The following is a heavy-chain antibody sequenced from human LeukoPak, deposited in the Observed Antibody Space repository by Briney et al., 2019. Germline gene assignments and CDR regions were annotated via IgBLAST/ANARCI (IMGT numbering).Heavy chain of an antibody. V-gene: IGHV4-4*07. Sequence: SETLSLTCTVSGGSISSYYWSWIRQPAGKGLEWIGRIYTSGSTNYNPSLKSRVTMSVDTSKNQFSLKLSSVTAADTAVYYCARDRRDYGGYYYYMDVWGKGTTVTVSS. CDR3: ARDRRDYGGYYYYMDV. CDR1: GGSISSYY. J-gene: IGHJ6*03. D-gene: IGHD4-23*01. CDR2: IYTSGST.